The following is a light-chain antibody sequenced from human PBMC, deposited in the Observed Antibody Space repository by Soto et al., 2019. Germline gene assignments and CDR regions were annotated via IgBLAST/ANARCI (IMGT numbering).Light chain of an antibody. CDR2: DAS. V-gene: IGKV1-33*01. CDR1: QDISKF. Sequence: DIQMTQSPSSLSASIGATVSFTCQASQDISKFLNWYQHKPGQAPRLLIYDASKSHFGVPSRFSGSGSGTDFTFTISSRQPEDNATYYCQQYENRPYTFGPGTKVDIK. J-gene: IGKJ3*01. CDR3: QQYENRPYT.